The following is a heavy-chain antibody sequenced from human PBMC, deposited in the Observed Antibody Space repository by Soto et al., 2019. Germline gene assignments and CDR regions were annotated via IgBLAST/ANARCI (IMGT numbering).Heavy chain of an antibody. CDR1: GFIFSNYV. V-gene: IGHV3-30-3*01. CDR2: ISYDGNSK. CDR3: ARSYCGDDCALDH. D-gene: IGHD2-21*02. Sequence: GGALRLSCAASGFIFSNYVMHWVRQAPGKVLEWVAVISYDGNSKHYADSVKGRFTISRDNSKSTLYVQMNSLRAEDTAVYYCARSYCGDDCALDHWGQGTLVNVS. J-gene: IGHJ4*02.